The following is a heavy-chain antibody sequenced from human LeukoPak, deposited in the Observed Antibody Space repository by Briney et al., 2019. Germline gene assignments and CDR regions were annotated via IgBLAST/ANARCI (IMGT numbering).Heavy chain of an antibody. CDR2: IYYSGST. CDR1: GGSISSYY. Sequence: SETLSLTCTVSGGSISSYYWSWIRQPPGKGLEWIGYIYYSGSTNYNPSLKSRVTISVDTSKNQFSLKLSSVTAADTAVYYCARGGPGSYRYDSPDYWGQGTLVTVSS. D-gene: IGHD3-16*02. V-gene: IGHV4-59*01. J-gene: IGHJ4*02. CDR3: ARGGPGSYRYDSPDY.